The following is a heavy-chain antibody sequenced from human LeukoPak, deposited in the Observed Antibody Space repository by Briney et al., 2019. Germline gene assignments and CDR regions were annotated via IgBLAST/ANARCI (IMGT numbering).Heavy chain of an antibody. CDR1: GFTFNDYG. V-gene: IGHV3-20*04. D-gene: IGHD3-10*01. CDR2: INWNGGST. CDR3: AREGQRMVRGVIGY. J-gene: IGHJ4*02. Sequence: GGSLRLSCAASGFTFNDYGMSWVRQAPGKGLEWVSGINWNGGSTVYADSVKGGFTISRENAKNSLYLQINSLRAEDTALYYCAREGQRMVRGVIGYWGQGTLVTVSS.